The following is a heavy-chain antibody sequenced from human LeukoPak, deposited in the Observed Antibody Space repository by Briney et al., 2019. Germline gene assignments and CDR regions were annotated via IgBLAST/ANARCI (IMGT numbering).Heavy chain of an antibody. CDR3: ARDNRPSNYGSSFDN. CDR1: GFTFSSYA. Sequence: PGGSLRLSCAASGFTFSSYAMSWVRQAPGKGLEWVSAISGSGGSTYYADSVKGRFTISRDTSKNTLYLQMDSLRVEDTAVYYCARDNRPSNYGSSFDNWGQGTLVTVSS. J-gene: IGHJ4*02. V-gene: IGHV3-23*01. D-gene: IGHD4-11*01. CDR2: ISGSGGST.